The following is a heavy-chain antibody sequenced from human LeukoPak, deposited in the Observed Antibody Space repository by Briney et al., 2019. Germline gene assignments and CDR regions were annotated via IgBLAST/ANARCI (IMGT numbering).Heavy chain of an antibody. Sequence: ASVKVSCMASGYTFTSYGISWVRQAPGQGLERMGWISAYNGNTNYAQKLQGRVTMTTDTSTSTAYMELRSLRSDDTAVYYCARDPGPRGSGWFDPWGQGTLVTVSS. CDR1: GYTFTSYG. V-gene: IGHV1-18*01. CDR3: ARDPGPRGSGWFDP. J-gene: IGHJ5*02. CDR2: ISAYNGNT. D-gene: IGHD3-10*01.